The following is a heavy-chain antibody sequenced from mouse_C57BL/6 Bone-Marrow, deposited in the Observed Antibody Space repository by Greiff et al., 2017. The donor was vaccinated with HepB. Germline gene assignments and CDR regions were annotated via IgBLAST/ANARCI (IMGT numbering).Heavy chain of an antibody. CDR2: INPNNGGT. CDR3: ARWLYDYDEGYFDV. D-gene: IGHD2-4*01. J-gene: IGHJ1*03. Sequence: VQLQQSGPELVKPGASVKISCKASGYTLTDYYMNWVKQSHGKSLEWIGDINPNNGGTSYNQKFKGKATLTVDKSSSTAYMELRSLTSEDSAVYYCARWLYDYDEGYFDVWGTGTTVTVSS. V-gene: IGHV1-26*01. CDR1: GYTLTDYY.